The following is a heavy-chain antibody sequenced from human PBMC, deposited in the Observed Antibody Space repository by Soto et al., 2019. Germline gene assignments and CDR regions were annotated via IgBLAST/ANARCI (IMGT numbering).Heavy chain of an antibody. D-gene: IGHD2-2*01. J-gene: IGHJ5*02. CDR1: GFNFKNYG. CDR2: ISGSGDST. Sequence: GGSLRLSCAASGFNFKNYGVNWVRQAPGKGLEWVAGISGSGDSTYYGDSVKGRFTISRDNSLHTVYLQMDGLRADDTAIYYCAKSPAAATLNWFDPWGQGSLVTVSS. CDR3: AKSPAAATLNWFDP. V-gene: IGHV3-23*01.